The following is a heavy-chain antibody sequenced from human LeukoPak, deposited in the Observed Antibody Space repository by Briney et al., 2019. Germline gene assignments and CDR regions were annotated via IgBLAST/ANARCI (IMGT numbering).Heavy chain of an antibody. V-gene: IGHV4-59*08. Sequence: SETLSLTCTVSGGSISSYYWSWIRQPPGKGLEWIGYIYYSGSTNYNPSLKSRVTISVDTSKNQFSLKLSSVTAADTAVYYCARLITMIVVPLRYFDYWGQGTLVTVSS. J-gene: IGHJ4*02. D-gene: IGHD3-22*01. CDR3: ARLITMIVVPLRYFDY. CDR1: GGSISSYY. CDR2: IYYSGST.